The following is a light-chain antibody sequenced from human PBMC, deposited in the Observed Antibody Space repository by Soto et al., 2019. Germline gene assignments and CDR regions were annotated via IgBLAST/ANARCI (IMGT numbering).Light chain of an antibody. Sequence: IQMTHSPSSLSASVGDRVTITCQASQDISNSISWYQQRPGKAPKLVIHDASTLETGVPSRLSGSGSGKEFTFTITTLQSEDIATYYPHQYHRLPLTSGGGTKVDIX. CDR1: QDISNS. CDR2: DAS. J-gene: IGKJ4*01. CDR3: HQYHRLPLT. V-gene: IGKV1-33*01.